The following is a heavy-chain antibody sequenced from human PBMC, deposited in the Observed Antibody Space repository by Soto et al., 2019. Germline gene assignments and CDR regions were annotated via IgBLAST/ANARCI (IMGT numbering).Heavy chain of an antibody. CDR1: GGSISSSSYY. V-gene: IGHV4-39*01. Sequence: QLQLQESGPGLVKPSETLSLTCTVSGGSISSSSYYWVWIRQPAGKGLEWIGSFYYSGSTYYNPSLKSRVTISVDTSEKQFSLKLSSVTAADTALYYCARQVVDGTVAGAGSFDYWGQGTLVTVSS. CDR2: FYYSGST. J-gene: IGHJ4*02. D-gene: IGHD6-19*01. CDR3: ARQVVDGTVAGAGSFDY.